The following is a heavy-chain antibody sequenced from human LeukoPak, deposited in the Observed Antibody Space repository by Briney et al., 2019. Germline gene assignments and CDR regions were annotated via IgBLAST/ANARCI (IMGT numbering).Heavy chain of an antibody. CDR1: GYTFTSYG. Sequence: ASVKVSCKASGYTFTSYGISWVRQAPGQGLEWMGWISAYNGNTNYAQKLQGRVTMTTDTSTSTAYTELRSLRSDDTAVYYCARGDSGVVVTTYYYYYGMDVWGQGTTVTVSS. CDR2: ISAYNGNT. CDR3: ARGDSGVVVTTYYYYYGMDV. D-gene: IGHD2-21*02. J-gene: IGHJ6*02. V-gene: IGHV1-18*01.